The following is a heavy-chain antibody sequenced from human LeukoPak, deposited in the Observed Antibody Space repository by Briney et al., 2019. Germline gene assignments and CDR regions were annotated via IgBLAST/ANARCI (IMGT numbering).Heavy chain of an antibody. CDR2: ISGSDGST. D-gene: IGHD3-22*01. V-gene: IGHV3-23*01. Sequence: PGGSLRLSCAASGFTFSSYAMSWVRQAPGKGLEWVSGISGSDGSTNYAGSVKGRFTISRDNAKNTLYLQMNSLRAEDTAVYYCARVRPMIVDEDYMDVWGKGTTVTISS. J-gene: IGHJ6*03. CDR1: GFTFSSYA. CDR3: ARVRPMIVDEDYMDV.